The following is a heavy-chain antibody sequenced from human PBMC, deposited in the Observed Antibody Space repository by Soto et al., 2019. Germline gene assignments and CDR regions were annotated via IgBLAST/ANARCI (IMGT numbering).Heavy chain of an antibody. CDR1: GFTVSSNY. J-gene: IGHJ6*02. D-gene: IGHD3-22*01. CDR3: ARAPIQHMYYYDRSPPYATDV. Sequence: SLRIACAGTGFTVSSNYMGWVRQAPGKGLGWVSVIYSGGSTYYADSVKGRFTISRDNSKNTLYLQMNSLRAEDTAVYYCARAPIQHMYYYDRSPPYATDVCGPAPTLTPS. V-gene: IGHV3-53*01. CDR2: IYSGGST.